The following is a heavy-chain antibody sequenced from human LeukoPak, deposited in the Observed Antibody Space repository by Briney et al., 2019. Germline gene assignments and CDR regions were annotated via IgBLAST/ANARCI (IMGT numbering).Heavy chain of an antibody. CDR3: ARDAAAAGSRLFDY. CDR2: IYYSGST. Sequence: PSETLSLTCTVSGGSISSYYWSWIRQPPGKGLEWIGYIYYSGSTNYNPSLKRRVTISVDTAKNQFSLKLRSVTAADTAVYYCARDAAAAGSRLFDYWGQGTLVTVSS. CDR1: GGSISSYY. D-gene: IGHD6-13*01. J-gene: IGHJ4*02. V-gene: IGHV4-59*01.